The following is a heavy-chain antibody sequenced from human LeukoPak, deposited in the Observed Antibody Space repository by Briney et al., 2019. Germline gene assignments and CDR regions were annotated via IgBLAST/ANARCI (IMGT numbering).Heavy chain of an antibody. Sequence: ASVKVSCKASGYTFTSYHMHWVRQAPGQGLEWMGIINPSGGSTSYAQKFQGRVTMTRDTSTSTVYMELSSLRSEDTAVYYCAREIDCSGGSCYHFDYWGQGTLVTVSS. CDR2: INPSGGST. D-gene: IGHD2-15*01. J-gene: IGHJ4*02. V-gene: IGHV1-46*01. CDR3: AREIDCSGGSCYHFDY. CDR1: GYTFTSYH.